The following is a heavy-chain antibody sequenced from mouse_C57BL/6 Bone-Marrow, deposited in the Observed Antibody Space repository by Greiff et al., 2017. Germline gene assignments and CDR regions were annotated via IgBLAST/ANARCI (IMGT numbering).Heavy chain of an antibody. J-gene: IGHJ1*03. CDR1: GYTFTSYW. Sequence: QVQLKQPGAELVMPGASVKLSCKASGYTFTSYWMHWVKQRPGQGLEWIGEIDPSDSYTNYNQKFKGKSTLTVDKSSSTAYMQLSSLTSEDSAVYYCARPTTVVATDWYFDVWGTGTTVTVSS. CDR2: IDPSDSYT. V-gene: IGHV1-69*01. D-gene: IGHD1-1*01. CDR3: ARPTTVVATDWYFDV.